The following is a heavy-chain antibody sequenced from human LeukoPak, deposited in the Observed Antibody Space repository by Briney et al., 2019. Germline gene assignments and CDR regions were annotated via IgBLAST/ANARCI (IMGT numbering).Heavy chain of an antibody. D-gene: IGHD6-13*01. J-gene: IGHJ6*03. V-gene: IGHV4-34*01. CDR3: ARAPRSDSNWSHYYYYMDV. CDR2: INHRGST. Sequence: SETLSLTCAVYGGSFSDNFWSWIRQPPGKGLEGIGNINHRGSTNYNPSLKSRVTISVDTSKNQFYLRLNSLTAADTAVYYCARAPRSDSNWSHYYYYMDVWDKGTTVTVSS. CDR1: GGSFSDNF.